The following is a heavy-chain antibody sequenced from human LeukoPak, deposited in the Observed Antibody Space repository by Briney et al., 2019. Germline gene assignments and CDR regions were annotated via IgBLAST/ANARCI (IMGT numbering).Heavy chain of an antibody. CDR1: GGSINSGSYY. CDR3: ARYYFWCGSYI. Sequence: SETLSLTCTVSGGSINSGSYYWSWIRQPAGKGLEWIGHIYTSGSTNYNPSLNSRVTMSLDTSKNQFSLKLRAVAAADTAVYYCARYYFWCGSYIWGQGTIVTVSS. D-gene: IGHD3-3*01. J-gene: IGHJ3*02. CDR2: IYTSGST. V-gene: IGHV4-61*09.